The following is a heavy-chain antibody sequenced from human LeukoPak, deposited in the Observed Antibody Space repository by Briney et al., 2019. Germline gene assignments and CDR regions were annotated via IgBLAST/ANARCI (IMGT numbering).Heavy chain of an antibody. Sequence: PGGSLRLSCAASGFSLSTYALSWVRQAPGGGLEWVAAKSGSGDKTYHADSVKGRFTISKDNSENRLSLQMDSLRAEDTAVYFCAKDTTAWWYHRAYMNVWGKGTTVTVSS. CDR1: GFSLSTYA. V-gene: IGHV3-23*01. CDR2: KSGSGDKT. CDR3: AKDTTAWWYHRAYMNV. D-gene: IGHD2-15*01. J-gene: IGHJ6*03.